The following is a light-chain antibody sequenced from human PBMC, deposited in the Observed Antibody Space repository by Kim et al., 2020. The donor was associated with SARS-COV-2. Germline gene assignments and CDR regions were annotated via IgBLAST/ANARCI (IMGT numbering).Light chain of an antibody. CDR1: QGISSY. CDR2: ASS. Sequence: ASVGDRVNITCRASQGISSYFAWYQQKPGKAPKLLIYASSTLQSGVPSRFSGSGSGTEFTLTISSLQPADFATYYCQQLNSSPLTFGGGTKVEIK. V-gene: IGKV1-9*01. J-gene: IGKJ4*01. CDR3: QQLNSSPLT.